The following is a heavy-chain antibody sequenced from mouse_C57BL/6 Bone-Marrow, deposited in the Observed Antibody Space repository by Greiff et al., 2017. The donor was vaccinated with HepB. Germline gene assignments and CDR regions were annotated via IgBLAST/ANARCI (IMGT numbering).Heavy chain of an antibody. V-gene: IGHV1-81*01. CDR2: IYPRSGNN. CDR1: GYTFTSYG. D-gene: IGHD2-2*01. J-gene: IGHJ4*01. Sequence: VQLQQSGAELARPGASVKLSCKASGYTFTSYGISWVKQRTGQGLEWIGEIYPRSGNNYYNEKFKGKATLTADKSSSTAYMELRSLTSEDSAVYFCARHGFNYYAMDYWGQGTSVTVSS. CDR3: ARHGFNYYAMDY.